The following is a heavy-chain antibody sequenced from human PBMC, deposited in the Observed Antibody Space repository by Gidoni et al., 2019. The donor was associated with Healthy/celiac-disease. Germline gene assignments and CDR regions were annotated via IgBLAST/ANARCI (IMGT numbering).Heavy chain of an antibody. Sequence: QVQLQQLGAGLLKPPETLSLTCAFYGGSFIGYSWCWIRQPPGKGLEWIGKISHSGSTNYNPSLKSRVTISVDTSKNQFSLKLSSVTAADTAVYYCARGLTVYYCYYMDVWGKGTTVTVSS. V-gene: IGHV4-34*01. J-gene: IGHJ6*03. CDR2: ISHSGST. CDR3: ARGLTVYYCYYMDV. CDR1: GGSFIGYS. D-gene: IGHD3-9*01.